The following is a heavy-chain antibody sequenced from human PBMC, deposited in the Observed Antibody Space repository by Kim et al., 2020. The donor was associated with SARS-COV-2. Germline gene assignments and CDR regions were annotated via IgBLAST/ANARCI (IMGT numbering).Heavy chain of an antibody. J-gene: IGHJ4*02. V-gene: IGHV4-39*07. Sequence: SETLSLTCTVSGGSISSSSYYWGWIRQPPGKGLEWIGSIYYSGSTYYNPSLKSRVTISVDTSKNQFSLKLSSVTAADTAVYYCARAKPFDYWGQGTLVTVSS. CDR2: IYYSGST. CDR3: ARAKPFDY. CDR1: GGSISSSSYY.